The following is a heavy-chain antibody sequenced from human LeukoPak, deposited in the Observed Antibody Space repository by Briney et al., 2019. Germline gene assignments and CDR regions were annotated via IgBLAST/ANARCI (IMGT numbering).Heavy chain of an antibody. Sequence: SETLSLTCTVSGGSIGSGDYYWSWIRQHPGKGLEWIGYIYYSGSTYYNPSLKSRVTISVDTSKNQFSLKLSSVTAADTAVYYCARMVGALDAFDIWGQGTMVTVSS. V-gene: IGHV4-31*03. J-gene: IGHJ3*02. CDR2: IYYSGST. CDR3: ARMVGALDAFDI. CDR1: GGSIGSGDYY. D-gene: IGHD1-26*01.